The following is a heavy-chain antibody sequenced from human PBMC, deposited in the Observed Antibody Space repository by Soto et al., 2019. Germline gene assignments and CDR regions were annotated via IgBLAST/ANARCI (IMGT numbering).Heavy chain of an antibody. D-gene: IGHD3-22*01. V-gene: IGHV3-30-3*01. CDR1: GFTFSSYA. CDR2: ISYDGSNK. CDR3: ARGLVYYYDSSGYRPLFDY. Sequence: PGGSLRLSCAASGFTFSSYAMHWVRQAPGKGLEWVAVISYDGSNKYYADSVKGRFTISRDNSKNTLYLQMNSLRAEDTAVYYCARGLVYYYDSSGYRPLFDYWGQGTLVTVSS. J-gene: IGHJ4*02.